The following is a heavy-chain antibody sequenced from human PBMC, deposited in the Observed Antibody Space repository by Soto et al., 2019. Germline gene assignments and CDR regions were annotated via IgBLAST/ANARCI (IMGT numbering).Heavy chain of an antibody. CDR2: INAHSGGT. D-gene: IGHD3-16*01. CDR3: AKDLTRQFAYLLDP. Sequence: ASVKVSCKASGFSFTGYYIHWLRQAPGQGLEWMGWINAHSGGTEYALKFQGRATLTRDTSIATAYLTLTSLTSDDTALYYCAKDLTRQFAYLLDPWGQGTQVTVSS. V-gene: IGHV1-2*02. J-gene: IGHJ5*02. CDR1: GFSFTGYY.